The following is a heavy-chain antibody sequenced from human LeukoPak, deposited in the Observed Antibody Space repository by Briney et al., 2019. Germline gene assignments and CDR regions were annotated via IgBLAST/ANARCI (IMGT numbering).Heavy chain of an antibody. J-gene: IGHJ4*02. CDR1: GFTFNGYA. Sequence: GGSLRLSCAASGFTFNGYAMNWIRQLPGKGLEWVSGIGGSGGDTYYADSVKGRFTISRDISKSTLYLQMNSLRAEDTAVYYCAKGTYYFDYWGQGTLVTVSS. CDR3: AKGTYYFDY. CDR2: IGGSGGDT. V-gene: IGHV3-23*01.